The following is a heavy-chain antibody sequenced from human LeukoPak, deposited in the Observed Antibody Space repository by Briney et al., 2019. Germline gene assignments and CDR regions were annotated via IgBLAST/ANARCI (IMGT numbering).Heavy chain of an antibody. Sequence: KPSETLSLTCTVAGGSISSYYWGWIRQPPGKGLEWIASLRHDGHTYYNPTLRSQVTISVDMSRNQFSLKLNSLTAADTAAYYCARQVATKGEWAFDVWGQGTMVTVSS. V-gene: IGHV4-59*08. CDR3: ARQVATKGEWAFDV. CDR1: GGSISSYY. J-gene: IGHJ3*01. D-gene: IGHD5-12*01. CDR2: LRHDGHT.